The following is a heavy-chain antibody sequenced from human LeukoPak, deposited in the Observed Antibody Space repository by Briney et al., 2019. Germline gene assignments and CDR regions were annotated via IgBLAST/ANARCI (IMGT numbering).Heavy chain of an antibody. CDR3: ARAEIAAAVNYFDY. Sequence: SETLSLTCTVSGGSISSSSYYWDWIRQPPGKGLEWIGSIYYSGSTYYNPSLKSRVTISVDTSKNQFSLKLSSVTAADTAVYYCARAEIAAAVNYFDYWGQGTLVTVSS. V-gene: IGHV4-39*07. D-gene: IGHD6-13*01. CDR2: IYYSGST. J-gene: IGHJ4*02. CDR1: GGSISSSSYY.